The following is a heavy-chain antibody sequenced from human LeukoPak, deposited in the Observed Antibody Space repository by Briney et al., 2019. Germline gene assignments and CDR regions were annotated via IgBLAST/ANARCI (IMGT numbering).Heavy chain of an antibody. D-gene: IGHD2-15*01. V-gene: IGHV3-30*02. Sequence: GGSLRLSCAASGFTFSSYGMHWVRQAPGKGLEWVAFIRYDGSNKYYADSVKGRFTISRDNSKNTLYLQMNSLRAEDTAVYYCAKVPGSFDAFDIWGQGTMVTVSP. CDR1: GFTFSSYG. CDR3: AKVPGSFDAFDI. J-gene: IGHJ3*02. CDR2: IRYDGSNK.